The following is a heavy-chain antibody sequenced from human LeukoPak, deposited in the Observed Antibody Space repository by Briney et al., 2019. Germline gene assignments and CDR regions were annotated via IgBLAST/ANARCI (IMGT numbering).Heavy chain of an antibody. CDR2: IYPGDSDT. J-gene: IGHJ6*03. CDR3: ARQSLSYYHDSGGYRHYYYYYMDV. D-gene: IGHD3-10*01. V-gene: IGHV5-51*01. Sequence: GESLKISCKGSGYSFTSYWIGWVRQMPGKGLEWMGIIYPGDSDTRYSPSFQGQVTISADKSISTAYLQWSSLKASDTAMYYCARQSLSYYHDSGGYRHYYYYYMDVWGKGTTVTVSS. CDR1: GYSFTSYW.